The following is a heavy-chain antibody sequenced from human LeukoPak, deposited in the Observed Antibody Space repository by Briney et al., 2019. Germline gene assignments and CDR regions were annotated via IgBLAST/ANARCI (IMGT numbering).Heavy chain of an antibody. V-gene: IGHV3-74*01. Sequence: PGGSLRLSCAASGFTFRSYWMHWVRQAPGKGPVWVSRINYDGSSTIYADSVKGRFTMSRDNAKNTLYLQMNSLRPEDTAVYYCARDGGSGSSGAFDFWGQGTMVTVSS. CDR3: ARDGGSGSSGAFDF. D-gene: IGHD3-10*01. J-gene: IGHJ3*01. CDR2: INYDGSST. CDR1: GFTFRSYW.